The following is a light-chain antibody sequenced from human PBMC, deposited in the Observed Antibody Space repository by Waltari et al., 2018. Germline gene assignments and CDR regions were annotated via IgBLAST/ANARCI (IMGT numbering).Light chain of an antibody. Sequence: DIQMTQSPSSLSASVGDRVTIACRASQGISTYLNWYQQKPGKAPNALIYGASSLQSGVPSRFSGSGSGTDFTLTISSLQPEDFATYYCQQGYNTPYTFGQGTKLDIK. V-gene: IGKV1-39*01. J-gene: IGKJ2*01. CDR1: QGISTY. CDR2: GAS. CDR3: QQGYNTPYT.